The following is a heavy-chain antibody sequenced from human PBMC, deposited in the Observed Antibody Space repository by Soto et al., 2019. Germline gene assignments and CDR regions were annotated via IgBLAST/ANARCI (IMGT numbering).Heavy chain of an antibody. CDR3: VRGKDPYNTLTSSYYDQ. Sequence: EVQLVESGGGLVQPGGSLRLSCAASGFTCSRYWMHWVRQAPGEGLMWVSRINSDGSMTSYADSVKGRFTISRDNAKNTVYLNMNSLRAEDTARYYCVRGKDPYNTLTSSYYDQGGKGTLVTVSS. CDR1: GFTCSRYW. CDR2: INSDGSMT. D-gene: IGHD4-4*01. V-gene: IGHV3-74*01. J-gene: IGHJ4*02.